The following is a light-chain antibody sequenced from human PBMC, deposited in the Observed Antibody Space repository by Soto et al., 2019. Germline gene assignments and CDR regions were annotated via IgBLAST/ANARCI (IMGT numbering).Light chain of an antibody. J-gene: IGLJ3*02. Sequence: QSALTQPASVSGSPGQSITISCTGTSSDFAAYNFVSWYQQHPGKAPKLIIYDVSNRPSGVSNRFSGSKSGNTASLTISGLQAEDEADYYCSPHTSRGPVVVFGGGTQLTVL. CDR2: DVS. V-gene: IGLV2-14*03. CDR3: SPHTSRGPVVV. CDR1: SSDFAAYNF.